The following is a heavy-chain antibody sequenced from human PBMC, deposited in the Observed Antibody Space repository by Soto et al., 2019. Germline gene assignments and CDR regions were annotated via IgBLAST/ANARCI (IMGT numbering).Heavy chain of an antibody. CDR2: ISGSGGST. V-gene: IGHV3-23*01. CDR1: GLTFSSYA. CDR3: AKVRMVRGVEYSSGWYKGSGFDY. D-gene: IGHD6-19*01. Sequence: GGSLRLSSTASGLTFSSYAMSWVRQAPGKGLEWVSAISGSGGSTYYADSVKGRFTISRDNSKNTLYLQMNSLRAEDTAVYYCAKVRMVRGVEYSSGWYKGSGFDYWGQGTLVTVSS. J-gene: IGHJ4*02.